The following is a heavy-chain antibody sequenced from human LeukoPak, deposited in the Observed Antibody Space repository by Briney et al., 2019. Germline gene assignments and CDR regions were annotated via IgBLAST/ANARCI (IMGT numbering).Heavy chain of an antibody. CDR2: ISAYNGNT. Sequence: ASVKVSCKASGYTFTSYGISWVRQAPGQGLEWMGWISAYNGNTNYAQKLQGRVTITTDTSTSTAYMELRSLRSDDSAVYYCARGNVVEYYDFWSGPLEGYYMDVWGKGTTVTVSS. CDR3: ARGNVVEYYDFWSGPLEGYYMDV. V-gene: IGHV1-18*01. D-gene: IGHD3-3*01. J-gene: IGHJ6*03. CDR1: GYTFTSYG.